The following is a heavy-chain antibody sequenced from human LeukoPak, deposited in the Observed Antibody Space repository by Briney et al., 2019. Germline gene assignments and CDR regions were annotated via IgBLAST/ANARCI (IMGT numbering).Heavy chain of an antibody. Sequence: GGSLRLSCAASGFTFSSYSMNWVRQAPGKGLEWVSCISGSSSYIYYADSVKGRFTISRDNAKNSLYLQMNSLRAEDTAVYYCARRTVTTYYYYGMDVWGQGTTVTVSS. J-gene: IGHJ6*02. CDR3: ARRTVTTYYYYGMDV. D-gene: IGHD4-11*01. V-gene: IGHV3-21*01. CDR1: GFTFSSYS. CDR2: ISGSSSYI.